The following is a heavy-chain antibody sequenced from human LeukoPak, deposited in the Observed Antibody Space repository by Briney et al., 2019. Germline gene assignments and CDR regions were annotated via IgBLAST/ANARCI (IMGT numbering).Heavy chain of an antibody. D-gene: IGHD3-10*01. CDR3: ARAPSLLWFGESYYYGMDV. V-gene: IGHV1-24*01. J-gene: IGHJ6*02. Sequence: ASVKVSCKVSGYTLTELSMHWVRQAPGKGLEWMGGFDPEDGETIYAQKFQGRVTMTRNTSISTAYMELSSLRSEDTAVYYCARAPSLLWFGESYYYGMDVWGQGTTVTVSS. CDR2: FDPEDGET. CDR1: GYTLTELS.